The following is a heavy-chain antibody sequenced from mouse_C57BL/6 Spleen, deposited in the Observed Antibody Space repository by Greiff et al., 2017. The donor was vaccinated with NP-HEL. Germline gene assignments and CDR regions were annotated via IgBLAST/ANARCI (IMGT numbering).Heavy chain of an antibody. Sequence: EVMLVESGGGLVKPGGSLKLSCAASGFTFSSYAMSWVRQTPEKRLEWVATISDGGSYTYYPDNVKGRFTISRDNAKNNLYLQMSHLKSEDTAMYYCARDRFRGTGTAWFAYWGQGTLVTVSA. CDR1: GFTFSSYA. V-gene: IGHV5-4*01. D-gene: IGHD4-1*01. J-gene: IGHJ3*01. CDR2: ISDGGSYT. CDR3: ARDRFRGTGTAWFAY.